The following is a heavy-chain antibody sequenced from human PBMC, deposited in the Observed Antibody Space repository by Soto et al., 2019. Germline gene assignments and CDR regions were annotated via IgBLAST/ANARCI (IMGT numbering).Heavy chain of an antibody. CDR2: INPNSGGT. V-gene: IGHV1-2*04. Sequence: ASVKVSCKASGYTFTGYYMHWVRQAPGQGLEWMGWINPNSGGTNYAQKFQGWVTMTRDTSISTAYMELSRLRSDDTAVYYCARARAPSLSSWSHYYYYGMDVWGQGTTVTVSS. CDR1: GYTFTGYY. J-gene: IGHJ6*02. D-gene: IGHD6-13*01. CDR3: ARARAPSLSSWSHYYYYGMDV.